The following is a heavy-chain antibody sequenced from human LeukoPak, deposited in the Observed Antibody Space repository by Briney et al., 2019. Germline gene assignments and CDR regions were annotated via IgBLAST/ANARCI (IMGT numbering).Heavy chain of an antibody. CDR3: ATEVVGYGDVHYFDS. D-gene: IGHD4-17*01. V-gene: IGHV1-24*01. Sequence: ASVKVSCKISGSTLTEVSMHWVRQVPGKGREWMGAFDPADGEAIYAQKFQGRVTISEDTSTYTAYMDLRRMRSEDTAVYYYATEVVGYGDVHYFDSWGQGTLVTVSS. J-gene: IGHJ4*02. CDR1: GSTLTEVS. CDR2: FDPADGEA.